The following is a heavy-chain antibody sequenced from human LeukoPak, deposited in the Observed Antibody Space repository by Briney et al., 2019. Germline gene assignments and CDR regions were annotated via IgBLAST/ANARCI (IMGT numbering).Heavy chain of an antibody. CDR2: IWYDGSNK. D-gene: IGHD2/OR15-2a*01. V-gene: IGHV3-33*01. CDR1: GFTFSSYG. J-gene: IGHJ4*02. Sequence: GGSLRLSCAASGFTFSSYGMHWVRRAPGKGLEWVALIWYDGSNKYYADSVKGQLTISRDNSKNTLYLQMNSLRAEDTAVYYCAREGPRGNSQFDYWGQGTLVTVSS. CDR3: AREGPRGNSQFDY.